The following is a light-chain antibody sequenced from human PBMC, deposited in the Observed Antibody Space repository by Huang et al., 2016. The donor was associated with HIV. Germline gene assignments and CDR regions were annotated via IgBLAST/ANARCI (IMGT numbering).Light chain of an antibody. V-gene: IGKV1-39*01. CDR1: QSISNY. J-gene: IGKJ2*01. CDR2: AAS. CDR3: QQSYNTPT. Sequence: DIQMTQSPSSLSASVGDRVTITCRAIQSISNYLNWYQQKPGKAPKLLIYAASSLQSRVPSRVSGSGSGTDFTLNISSLQPEDFATYFCQQSYNTPTFGQGTRLEIK.